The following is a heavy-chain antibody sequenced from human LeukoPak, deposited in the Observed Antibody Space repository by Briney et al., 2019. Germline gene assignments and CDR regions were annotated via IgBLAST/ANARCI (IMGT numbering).Heavy chain of an antibody. CDR1: GFTFGSYS. V-gene: IGHV3-48*01. CDR2: ISSSSSTI. CDR3: ARYYDFWSGYWSTDYYYYMDV. D-gene: IGHD3-3*01. Sequence: GGSLRLSCAASGFTFGSYSMNWVRQAPGKGLEWVSYISSSSSTIYYADSVKGRFTISRDNAKNSLYLQMNSLRAEDTAVYYCARYYDFWSGYWSTDYYYYMDVWGKGTTVTVSS. J-gene: IGHJ6*03.